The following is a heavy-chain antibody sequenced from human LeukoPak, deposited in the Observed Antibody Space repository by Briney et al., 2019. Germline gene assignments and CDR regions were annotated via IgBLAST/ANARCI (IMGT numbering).Heavy chain of an antibody. V-gene: IGHV3-43*02. CDR3: AKDSIAVAGSVDY. Sequence: GGSLRLSCAASGFTFNEYAMHWVRHVPGKGLEWLSLISGDGTSTYYGDSMRGRFTISRDNSKNSLYLQMNSLRTEDTALYYCAKDSIAVAGSVDYWGQGTLVTVSS. J-gene: IGHJ4*02. CDR1: GFTFNEYA. CDR2: ISGDGTST. D-gene: IGHD6-19*01.